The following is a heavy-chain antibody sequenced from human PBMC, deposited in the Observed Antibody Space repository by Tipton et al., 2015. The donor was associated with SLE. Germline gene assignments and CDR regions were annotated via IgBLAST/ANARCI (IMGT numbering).Heavy chain of an antibody. J-gene: IGHJ5*02. Sequence: TLSLTCTVSGASISGSYWSWIRQPPGKSLEWIGFNYYNGGTNYNPSLESRVTISVDTSKKQFSLNLSSVTAADTAVYYCARLGYCTSGVCFTGIDLWGQGILVTVSS. V-gene: IGHV4-59*08. CDR3: ARLGYCTSGVCFTGIDL. CDR2: NYYNGGT. CDR1: GASISGSY. D-gene: IGHD2-8*01.